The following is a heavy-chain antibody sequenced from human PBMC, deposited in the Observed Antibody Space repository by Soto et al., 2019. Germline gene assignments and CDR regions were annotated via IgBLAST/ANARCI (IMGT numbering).Heavy chain of an antibody. D-gene: IGHD6-13*01. J-gene: IGHJ4*02. CDR1: GYTFTNYA. V-gene: IGHV1-18*01. CDR2: ISAYNGNT. Sequence: QVQLVQSGAEVKKPGASVKVSCKASGYTFTNYAFSWVRQAPGQGLEWMGWISAYNGNTNYPQKLQGRVTMTTATATTTAYMELRSLRSDDTAVYYCAMDLAAAGPFDCWGQGTLVTVSS. CDR3: AMDLAAAGPFDC.